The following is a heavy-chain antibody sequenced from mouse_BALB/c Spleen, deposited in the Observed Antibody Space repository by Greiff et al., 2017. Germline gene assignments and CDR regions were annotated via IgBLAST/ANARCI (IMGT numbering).Heavy chain of an antibody. CDR2: ISYSGST. Sequence: VQLKESGPGLVKPSQSLSLTCTVTGYSITSDYAWNWIRQFPGNKLEWMGYISYSGSTSYNPSLKSRISITRDTSKNQFFLQLNSVTTEDTATYYCARSARGYWYFDVWGAGTTVTVSS. V-gene: IGHV3-2*02. CDR3: ARSARGYWYFDV. CDR1: GYSITSDYA. J-gene: IGHJ1*01.